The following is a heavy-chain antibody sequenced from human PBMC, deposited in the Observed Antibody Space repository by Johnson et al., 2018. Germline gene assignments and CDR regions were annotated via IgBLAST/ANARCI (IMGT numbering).Heavy chain of an antibody. D-gene: IGHD6-25*01. V-gene: IGHV3-21*01. J-gene: IGHJ3*01. CDR2: ITNSRSYI. CDR1: GFTFSLHN. CDR3: AGDRGGAFDV. Sequence: VQLVESGGGLVKPGGSLRLSCAASGFTFSLHNMNWVRQAPGKGLEWVSLITNSRSYINYADSVKGRFTISRDNAKNSLYLPVNSLGAEDTALYYCAGDRGGAFDVWGQGTMVTVSS.